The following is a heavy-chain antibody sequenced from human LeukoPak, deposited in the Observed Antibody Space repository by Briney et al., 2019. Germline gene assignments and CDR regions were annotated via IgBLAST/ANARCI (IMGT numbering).Heavy chain of an antibody. D-gene: IGHD3-3*01. Sequence: PSETLSLTCAVYGGSFSGYYWSWIRQPPGEGLEWIGEINHSGSTNYNPSLKSRVTISVDTSKNQFSLKLSSVTAADTAVYYCARGPKPVSGLIDYWGQGTLVTVSS. CDR1: GGSFSGYY. CDR3: ARGPKPVSGLIDY. CDR2: INHSGST. J-gene: IGHJ4*02. V-gene: IGHV4-34*01.